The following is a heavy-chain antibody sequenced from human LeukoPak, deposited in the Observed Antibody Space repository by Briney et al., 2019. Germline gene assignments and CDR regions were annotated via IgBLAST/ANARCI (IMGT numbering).Heavy chain of an antibody. Sequence: GGSLRLSCAASGVTFSDYAMHWVRQAPGKGLEWVSVIYSSGSTYYADSVKGRFTISRDNSKNTLYLQMSSLRAEDTAVYYCAKDERNWNYNLASQTYDWGQGTLVTVSS. CDR3: AKDERNWNYNLASQTYD. CDR1: GVTFSDYA. CDR2: IYSSGST. V-gene: IGHV3-NL1*01. J-gene: IGHJ4*02. D-gene: IGHD1-7*01.